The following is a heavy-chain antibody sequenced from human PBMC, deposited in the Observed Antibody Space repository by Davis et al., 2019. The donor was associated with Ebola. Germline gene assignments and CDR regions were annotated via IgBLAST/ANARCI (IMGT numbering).Heavy chain of an antibody. J-gene: IGHJ4*02. CDR2: INPSGGGT. Sequence: AASVKVSCKAFGYIFTNYYIHWVRQAPGQGLEWMGIINPSGGGTSYAQKFQGRVTMTRDTSTSTVYMELSSLRSEDTAVYYCAISGADILTGYYNDYWGQGTLVTVSS. V-gene: IGHV1-46*01. CDR1: GYIFTNYY. CDR3: AISGADILTGYYNDY. D-gene: IGHD3-9*01.